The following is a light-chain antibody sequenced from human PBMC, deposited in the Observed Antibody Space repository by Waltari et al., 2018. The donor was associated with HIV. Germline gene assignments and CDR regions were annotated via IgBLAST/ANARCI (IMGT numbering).Light chain of an antibody. CDR1: DIDIGNYNL. J-gene: IGLJ3*02. CDR3: LTYVSKTSTWQ. V-gene: IGLV2-23*02. Sequence: QSALTQPASVSGNPGQSVTITCTGTDIDIGNYNLVSWFQQHPGKAPTLLIYDVSKRPSGVSSRFSGSKSGHFASLTISGLLTEDESSYYCLTYVSKTSTWQFGGGTYLTV. CDR2: DVS.